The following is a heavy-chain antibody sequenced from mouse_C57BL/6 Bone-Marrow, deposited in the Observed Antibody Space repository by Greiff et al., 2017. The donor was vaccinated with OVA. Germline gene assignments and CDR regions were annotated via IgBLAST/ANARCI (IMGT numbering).Heavy chain of an antibody. CDR1: GYTFTSYW. J-gene: IGHJ1*03. Sequence: QVQLKQPGAELVKPGASVKLSCKASGYTFTSYWMHWVKQRPGQGLEWIGMIHPNSGSTNYNEKFKSKATLTVDKSSSTAYMQLSSLTSEDSAVYYCARRGYYSNPWYFDVWGTGTTVTVSS. D-gene: IGHD2-5*01. CDR3: ARRGYYSNPWYFDV. V-gene: IGHV1-64*01. CDR2: IHPNSGST.